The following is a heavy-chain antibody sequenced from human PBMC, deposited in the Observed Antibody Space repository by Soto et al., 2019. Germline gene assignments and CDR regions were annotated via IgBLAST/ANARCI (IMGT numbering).Heavy chain of an antibody. D-gene: IGHD5-12*01. CDR2: IIDSGAST. Sequence: GSLRLSCAASGFTFSSCAMGWVRQAPGKGLEWVSDIIDSGASTYYADSVKGRFTISRDNSKNTLYLQMNSLRAEDTAVYYCAKGRMATITSGYWGQGTLVTVSS. CDR3: AKGRMATITSGY. CDR1: GFTFSSCA. J-gene: IGHJ4*02. V-gene: IGHV3-23*01.